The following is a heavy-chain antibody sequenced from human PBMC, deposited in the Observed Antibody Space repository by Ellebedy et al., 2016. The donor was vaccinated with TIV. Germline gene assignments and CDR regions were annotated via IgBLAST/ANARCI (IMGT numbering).Heavy chain of an antibody. CDR1: GFTFSSYW. D-gene: IGHD4-17*01. Sequence: GESLKISCAASGFTFSSYWMHWVRQAPGRGLVWVSRINSDASVTTYADSVKGRFTISRDNAKNTMYLQMDSLRAEETAVYHCASFLTTMPSQAFDIWGQGTLVTVSS. CDR2: INSDASVT. V-gene: IGHV3-74*01. J-gene: IGHJ3*02. CDR3: ASFLTTMPSQAFDI.